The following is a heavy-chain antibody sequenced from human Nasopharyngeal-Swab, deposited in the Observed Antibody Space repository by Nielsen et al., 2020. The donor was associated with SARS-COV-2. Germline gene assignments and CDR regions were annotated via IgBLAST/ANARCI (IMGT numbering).Heavy chain of an antibody. CDR3: ARGGAGVVPTPVLGLGPYYSYYYMDV. V-gene: IGHV4-39*07. Sequence: SETLSLTCTVSGGSISSSSYYWGWIRQPPGKGLECIGTVYYSGSTYYNPSLKSRVTISVDTSKNQFSLKLSSVTAADTAVYYCARGGAGVVPTPVLGLGPYYSYYYMDVWGKGTTVTVSS. J-gene: IGHJ6*03. CDR2: VYYSGST. CDR1: GGSISSSSYY. D-gene: IGHD2-2*01.